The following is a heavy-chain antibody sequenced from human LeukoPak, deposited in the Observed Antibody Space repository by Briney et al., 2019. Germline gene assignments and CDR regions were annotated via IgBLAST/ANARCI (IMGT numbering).Heavy chain of an antibody. V-gene: IGHV3-7*03. J-gene: IGHJ4*02. D-gene: IGHD1-26*01. Sequence: GGSLGLSCAVSGFTFRTSWMTWVRQAPGRGLERVAIINPDGSEKYYLESLKGRITISRDNAENSVHLQMDSLKAEDTAIYYCARDRAYSAFDYWGQGTLVTVSS. CDR2: INPDGSEK. CDR3: ARDRAYSAFDY. CDR1: GFTFRTSW.